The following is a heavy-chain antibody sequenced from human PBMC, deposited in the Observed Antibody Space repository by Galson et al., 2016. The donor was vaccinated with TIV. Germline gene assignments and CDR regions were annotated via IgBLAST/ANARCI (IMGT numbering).Heavy chain of an antibody. CDR3: ARAAPDQHFDS. CDR1: GYTFSHYY. Sequence: SVKVSCKASGYTFSHYYMHWVRQAPGEGLEWMGIINPDGGDTNYTQKFQGRVIMTRDMSTTTVYMELSSLRSEDTAIYFCARAAPDQHFDSWGRGTLVTVSS. V-gene: IGHV1-46*01. CDR2: INPDGGDT. J-gene: IGHJ4*02.